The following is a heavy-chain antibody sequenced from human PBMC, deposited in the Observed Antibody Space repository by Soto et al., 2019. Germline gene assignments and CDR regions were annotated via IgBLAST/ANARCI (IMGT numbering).Heavy chain of an antibody. CDR3: ATVGGYYCGMDV. CDR1: GYTLTELS. Sequence: QVQLVQSGAEVKKPGASVKVSCKVSGYTLTELSMHWVRQAPGKGLEWMGGFDPEDGETIYAQKFQGRVTMTEDTSTDTAYMELSSLGSEDTAEYYCATVGGYYCGMDVWGQGTTVTVSS. J-gene: IGHJ6*02. CDR2: FDPEDGET. V-gene: IGHV1-24*01.